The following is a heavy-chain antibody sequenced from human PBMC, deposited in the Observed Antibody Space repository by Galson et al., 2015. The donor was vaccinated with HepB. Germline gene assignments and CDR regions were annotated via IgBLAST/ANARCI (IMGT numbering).Heavy chain of an antibody. CDR2: ISYDGSNK. Sequence: SLRLSCAASGFTFSSYAMHWVRQAPGKGLEWVAVISYDGSNKYYADSVKGRFTISRDNSKNTLYLQMNSLRAEDTAVYYCARDNAPDYGDYGSRGYYYYGMDVWGQGTTVTVSS. J-gene: IGHJ6*02. V-gene: IGHV3-30*04. CDR3: ARDNAPDYGDYGSRGYYYYGMDV. CDR1: GFTFSSYA. D-gene: IGHD4-17*01.